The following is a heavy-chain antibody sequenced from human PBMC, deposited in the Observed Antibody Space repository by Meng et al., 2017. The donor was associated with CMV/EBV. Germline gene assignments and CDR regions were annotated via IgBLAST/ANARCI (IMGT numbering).Heavy chain of an antibody. J-gene: IGHJ6*02. Sequence: SETLSLTCAVYGGSFSGYYWSWIRQPPGKGLEWIGEINHSGSTNYNPSLKSRVTISVDTSKNQFSLKLSSVTAADTAVYYCARDRRPDIVVVPAADPYYYYYGMDVWGQGTTVTVSS. CDR1: GGSFSGYY. D-gene: IGHD2-2*01. V-gene: IGHV4-34*01. CDR3: ARDRRPDIVVVPAADPYYYYYGMDV. CDR2: INHSGST.